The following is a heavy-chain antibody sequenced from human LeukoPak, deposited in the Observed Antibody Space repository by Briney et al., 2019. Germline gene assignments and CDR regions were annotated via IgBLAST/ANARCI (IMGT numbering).Heavy chain of an antibody. CDR1: GFTFSSYE. Sequence: GGSLRLSCAASGFTFSSYEMNWVRQAPGKGLEWVSYISSSGSTIYYADSVKGRFTISRDNAKNSLYLQMNSLRAEDTAVYYCAREGAAAGGLYYGTDVWGKGTTVTVSS. V-gene: IGHV3-48*03. J-gene: IGHJ6*04. CDR3: AREGAAAGGLYYGTDV. CDR2: ISSSGSTI. D-gene: IGHD6-13*01.